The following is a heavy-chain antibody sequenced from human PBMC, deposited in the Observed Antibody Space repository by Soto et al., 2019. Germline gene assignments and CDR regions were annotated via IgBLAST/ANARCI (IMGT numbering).Heavy chain of an antibody. CDR1: GFTVSSNY. CDR2: IYSGGST. Sequence: PGGSLRLSCAASGFTVSSNYMSWVRQAPGKGLEWVSVIYSGGSTYYADSVKGRFTISRDNSKNTLYLQMNSLRAEDTAVYYCAKDLNLVDFWSGYYISRTVYYYGMDVWGQGTTVTVSS. V-gene: IGHV3-66*01. CDR3: AKDLNLVDFWSGYYISRTVYYYGMDV. J-gene: IGHJ6*02. D-gene: IGHD3-3*01.